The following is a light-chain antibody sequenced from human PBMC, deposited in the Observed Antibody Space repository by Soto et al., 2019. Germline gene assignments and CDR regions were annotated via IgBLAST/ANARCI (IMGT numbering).Light chain of an antibody. J-gene: IGLJ2*01. CDR2: RNT. CDR1: SSNIGAGYE. CDR3: AAWDDSLNVV. Sequence: QSVLTQPPSVSGAPGQRVTISCIGGSSNIGAGYEVHWYQQLPGTVPKLLIYRNTYRPSGVPDRFSGSKSGTSASLAISGLQSEDEADYYCAAWDDSLNVVFGGGTKLTVL. V-gene: IGLV1-40*01.